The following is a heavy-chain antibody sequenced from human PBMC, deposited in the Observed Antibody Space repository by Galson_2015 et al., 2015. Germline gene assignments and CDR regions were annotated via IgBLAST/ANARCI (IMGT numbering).Heavy chain of an antibody. V-gene: IGHV5-51*01. J-gene: IGHJ4*02. CDR2: IYPGDSDT. CDR3: ARRQYSSSWVIDY. CDR1: GYSFSSYW. Sequence: QSGAEVKKPGESLKISCKGSGYSFSSYWIGWARQMPGKGLEWMGIIYPGDSDTRYSPSFQGQVTLSADKSISTAYLQWSSLKASDTAMYYCARRQYSSSWVIDYWGQGTLVTISS. D-gene: IGHD6-13*01.